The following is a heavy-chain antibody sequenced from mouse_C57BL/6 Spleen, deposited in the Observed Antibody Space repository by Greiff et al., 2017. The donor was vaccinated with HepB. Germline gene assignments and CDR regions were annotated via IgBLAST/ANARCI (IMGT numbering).Heavy chain of an antibody. CDR1: GYTFTSYW. CDR2: IHPNSGST. D-gene: IGHD2-4*01. CDR3: ARGGKYDYDDLDY. V-gene: IGHV1-64*01. Sequence: QVQLQQPGAELVKPGASVKLSCQASGYTFTSYWMHWVTQRPGQGLEWIGMIHPNSGSTNYNEKFKSKATLTVDKSSSTAYMQLSSLTSEDSAVYYCARGGKYDYDDLDYWGQGTTLTVSS. J-gene: IGHJ2*01.